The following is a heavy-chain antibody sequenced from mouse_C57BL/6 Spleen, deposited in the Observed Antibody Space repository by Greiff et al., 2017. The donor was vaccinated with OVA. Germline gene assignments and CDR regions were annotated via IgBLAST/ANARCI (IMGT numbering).Heavy chain of an antibody. CDR2: IYPRSGNT. CDR3: HRITTGD. V-gene: IGHV1-81*01. J-gene: IGHJ2*01. CDR1: GYTFTSYG. Sequence: QVQLKESGAELARPGASVKLSCKASGYTFTSYGISWVKQRTGQGLEWIGEIYPRSGNTYYNEKFKGKATLTADKSSSTAYMELRSLTSEDSAVYFCHRITTGDWGQGATLTVSS. D-gene: IGHD1-1*01.